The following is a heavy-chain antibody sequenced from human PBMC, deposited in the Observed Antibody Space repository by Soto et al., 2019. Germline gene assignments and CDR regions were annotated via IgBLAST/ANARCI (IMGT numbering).Heavy chain of an antibody. CDR1: GFTFSSYW. Sequence: QPGGSLRLSCAASGFTFSSYWMSWVRQAPGKGLEWVANIKQDGSEKYYVDSVKGRFTISRDNAKNSLYLQMNSLRAKDTAVYYCARILGQWLVHDAFDIWGQGTMVTVSS. CDR2: IKQDGSEK. CDR3: ARILGQWLVHDAFDI. V-gene: IGHV3-7*03. D-gene: IGHD6-19*01. J-gene: IGHJ3*02.